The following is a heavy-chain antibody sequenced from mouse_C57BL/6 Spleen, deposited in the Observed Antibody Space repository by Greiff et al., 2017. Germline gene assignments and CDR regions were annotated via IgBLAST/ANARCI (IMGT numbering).Heavy chain of an antibody. D-gene: IGHD1-1*01. V-gene: IGHV5-16*01. Sequence: EVQLVESEGGLVQPGSSMKLSCTASGFTFSDYYMAWVRQVPEKGLEWVANINYDGSSTYYLDSLKSRFIISRDNAKNILYLQMSSLKSEDTATYYCARAPYYYGKGYYFDYWGQGTTLTVSS. CDR3: ARAPYYYGKGYYFDY. J-gene: IGHJ2*01. CDR2: INYDGSST. CDR1: GFTFSDYY.